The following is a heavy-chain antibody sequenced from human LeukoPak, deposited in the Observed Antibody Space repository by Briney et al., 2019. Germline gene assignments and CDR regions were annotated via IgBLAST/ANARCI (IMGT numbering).Heavy chain of an antibody. CDR1: GFTFSDYY. D-gene: IGHD3-3*01. J-gene: IGHJ4*02. V-gene: IGHV3-11*01. CDR3: ARDGGGITIFGVVIIQSVDY. CDR2: ISSSGSTI. Sequence: GGSLRLSCAASGFTFSDYYMSWIRQAPGKGLEWVSYISSSGSTIYYADSVKGRFTISRDNAKNSLYLQMNSLRAEDTAVYYCARDGGGITIFGVVIIQSVDYWGQGTLVTVSS.